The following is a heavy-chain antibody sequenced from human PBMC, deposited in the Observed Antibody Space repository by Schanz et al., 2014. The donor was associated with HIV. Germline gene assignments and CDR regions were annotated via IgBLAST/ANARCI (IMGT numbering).Heavy chain of an antibody. CDR3: ARGRSGYCSGGSCPYGRYYFDY. J-gene: IGHJ4*02. CDR1: GYTFTSYD. CDR2: INPNSGGT. Sequence: QVQLVQSGAEVKKPGASVKVSCKASGYTFTSYDINWVRQATGQGLEWMGWINPNSGGTNYAQKFQGRVTMTRDTSISTAYMELSRLRSDDTAVYYCARGRSGYCSGGSCPYGRYYFDYWGQGTLVTVSS. V-gene: IGHV1-2*02. D-gene: IGHD2-15*01.